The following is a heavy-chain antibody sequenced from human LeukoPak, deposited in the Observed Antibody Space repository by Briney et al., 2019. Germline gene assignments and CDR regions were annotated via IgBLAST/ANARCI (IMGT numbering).Heavy chain of an antibody. CDR3: AKSSNPVGYAFDI. CDR1: GGSISSSSYY. V-gene: IGHV4-61*05. J-gene: IGHJ3*02. D-gene: IGHD2-2*01. CDR2: IYYTGST. Sequence: SETLSLTCTVSGGSISSSSYYWGWIRQPPGKGLEWIGYIYYTGSTNYNPSLKSRVTISVDTSKNQFSLKLSSVTAADTAVYYCAKSSNPVGYAFDIWGQGTMVTVSS.